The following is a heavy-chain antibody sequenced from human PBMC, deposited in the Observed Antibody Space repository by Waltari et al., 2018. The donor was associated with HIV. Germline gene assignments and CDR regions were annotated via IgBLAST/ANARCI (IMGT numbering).Heavy chain of an antibody. CDR2: IYYSGTT. D-gene: IGHD3-3*01. CDR1: VGSISSYY. Sequence: QVQLQESGPGLVKPSVTLSLTCTATVGSISSYYWSWIRQPPGKGLEWIGYIYYSGTTNYNPSLKSRVTISVDTSKNQFSLKLSSVTAADTAVYYCARDRDFWSGHYYYYGMDVWGQGTTVTVSS. V-gene: IGHV4-59*01. J-gene: IGHJ6*02. CDR3: ARDRDFWSGHYYYYGMDV.